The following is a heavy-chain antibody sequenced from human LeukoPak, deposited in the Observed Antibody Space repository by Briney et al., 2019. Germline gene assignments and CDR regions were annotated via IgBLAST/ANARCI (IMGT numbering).Heavy chain of an antibody. CDR2: IYTSGST. CDR3: ARDGYSGNDGL. V-gene: IGHV4-4*07. Sequence: PSETLSLTCTVSGGSISSYYWSWIRQPAGKGLEWFGLIYTSGSTNYNPSLKSRVTMSVDTSKNQFSLMLSSVTAADTAVYYCARDGYSGNDGLWGQGTLVTVSS. J-gene: IGHJ4*02. D-gene: IGHD5-12*01. CDR1: GGSISSYY.